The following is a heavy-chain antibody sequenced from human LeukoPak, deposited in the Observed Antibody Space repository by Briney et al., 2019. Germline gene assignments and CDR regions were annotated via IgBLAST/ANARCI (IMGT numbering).Heavy chain of an antibody. Sequence: GGSLRLSCAASGFTFSSYGMHWVRQAPGKGLEWVAFMRYDGSNKYYADSVKGRFTISRDNSKNTLYLQMNSLRAEDTAVYYCAKEGCSGGSCYTYYYYGMDVWGQGTTVTVSS. V-gene: IGHV3-30*02. D-gene: IGHD2-15*01. CDR3: AKEGCSGGSCYTYYYYGMDV. CDR1: GFTFSSYG. CDR2: MRYDGSNK. J-gene: IGHJ6*02.